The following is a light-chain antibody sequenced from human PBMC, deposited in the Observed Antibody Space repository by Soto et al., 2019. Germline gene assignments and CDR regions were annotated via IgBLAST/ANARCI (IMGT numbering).Light chain of an antibody. CDR1: QSVNSN. V-gene: IGKV3-15*01. Sequence: DIMITQSPVTLSVSLGERATLSCRASQSVNSNLAWYQQKPGQAPRLLIYGASTRATGIPASFIGNGSGTEFTLTASSLQPEDFAVYYCQQYNNSPFTFGPGTKVDIK. J-gene: IGKJ3*01. CDR2: GAS. CDR3: QQYNNSPFT.